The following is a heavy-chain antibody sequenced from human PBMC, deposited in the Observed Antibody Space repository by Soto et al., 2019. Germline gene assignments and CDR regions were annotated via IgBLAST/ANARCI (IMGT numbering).Heavy chain of an antibody. CDR3: AKDAKTTSGWFLDS. CDR1: GFTFSSNA. CDR2: ITGSGVST. D-gene: IGHD6-19*01. Sequence: GGSLRLSCAASGFTFSSNAMTWVRQAPGKGLEWVSAITGSGVSTYHADSVKGRFTISRDNSANTLYLQMNGLSAEDTAVYYCAKDAKTTSGWFLDSWGQGTLVTVSS. V-gene: IGHV3-23*01. J-gene: IGHJ4*02.